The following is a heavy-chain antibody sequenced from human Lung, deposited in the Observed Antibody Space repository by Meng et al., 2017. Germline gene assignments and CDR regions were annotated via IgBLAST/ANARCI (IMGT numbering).Heavy chain of an antibody. V-gene: IGHV3-15*01. CDR3: THSETVFGHYGS. CDR2: IKSKGSGGTI. D-gene: IGHD3/OR15-3a*01. CDR1: GLIFSDAW. Sequence: QLVESGGGLVKPGGSLRLSCAVSGLIFSDAWLNWVRQAPGKGLEWVGRIKSKGSGGTIDYAAPVKGRYTISRDDSKNMMFLQMNSLKIEDTAVYFCTHSETVFGHYGSWGQGTLVTVFS. J-gene: IGHJ4*02.